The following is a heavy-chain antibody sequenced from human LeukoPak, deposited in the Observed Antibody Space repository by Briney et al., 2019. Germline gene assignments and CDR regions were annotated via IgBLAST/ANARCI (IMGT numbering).Heavy chain of an antibody. CDR2: IKQDGGGK. D-gene: IGHD3-10*01. CDR1: GFTFSSYW. J-gene: IGHJ4*02. CDR3: ARVGNYGSGSYLDY. Sequence: GGSLRLSRAASGFTFSSYWMTWVRQAPGKGLEWVANIKQDGGGKYSVDSVKGRFTSSRDNAKNSLYLQMNSLRAEDTAVYFCARVGNYGSGSYLDYWGQGTLVTVSS. V-gene: IGHV3-7*01.